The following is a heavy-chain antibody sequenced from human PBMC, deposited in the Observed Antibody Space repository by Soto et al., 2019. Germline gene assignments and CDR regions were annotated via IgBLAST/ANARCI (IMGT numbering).Heavy chain of an antibody. CDR2: INAGNGNT. J-gene: IGHJ4*02. CDR3: ARDYCISTSCYALDY. D-gene: IGHD2-2*01. V-gene: IGHV1-3*01. CDR1: GYTFTSYA. Sequence: ASVKVSCKASGYTFTSYAMHWVRQAPGQRLEWMGWINAGNGNTKYSQKFQGRVTITRDTSASTAYMELSSLRSEGTAVYYCARDYCISTSCYALDYWGQGTLVTDSS.